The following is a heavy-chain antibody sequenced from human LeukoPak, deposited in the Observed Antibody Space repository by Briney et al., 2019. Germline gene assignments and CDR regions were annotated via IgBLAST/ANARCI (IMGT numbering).Heavy chain of an antibody. J-gene: IGHJ4*02. D-gene: IGHD3-22*01. V-gene: IGHV5-51*01. CDR2: IYPGDSDT. Sequence: GEALKIPCKGSGYSFTSYWIGWVRQMPGKGLEWMGIIYPGDSDTRYSPSFQGQVTISADKSISTAYLQWSSLKASDTAMYYCARDNSSGLNYFDYWGQGTLVTVSS. CDR1: GYSFTSYW. CDR3: ARDNSSGLNYFDY.